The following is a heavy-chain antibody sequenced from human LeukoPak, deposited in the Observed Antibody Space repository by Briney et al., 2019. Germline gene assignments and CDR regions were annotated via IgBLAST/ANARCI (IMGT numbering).Heavy chain of an antibody. J-gene: IGHJ4*02. CDR1: GFTFSDYY. Sequence: GGSLRLSCAASGFTFSDYYMSWIRQAPGKGLEWVSYISSSGSTIYYADSVKGRFTISRDNAKNSLYLQMNSLRAEDTAVYCCASAGSVAGVRYFDYWGQGTLVTVSS. D-gene: IGHD6-19*01. CDR2: ISSSGSTI. V-gene: IGHV3-11*04. CDR3: ASAGSVAGVRYFDY.